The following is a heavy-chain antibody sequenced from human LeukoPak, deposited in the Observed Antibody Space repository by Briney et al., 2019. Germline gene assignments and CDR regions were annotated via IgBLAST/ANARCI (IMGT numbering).Heavy chain of an antibody. Sequence: PGGSLRLSCAASGFTFSSYWMSWVRQAPGKGLEWVSYISSSSSTIYYADSVKGRFTISRDNAKNSLYLQMNSLRAEDTAVYYCARDPGYCSGGSCSSFDYWGQGTLVTVSS. V-gene: IGHV3-48*04. J-gene: IGHJ4*02. CDR2: ISSSSSTI. CDR1: GFTFSSYW. CDR3: ARDPGYCSGGSCSSFDY. D-gene: IGHD2-15*01.